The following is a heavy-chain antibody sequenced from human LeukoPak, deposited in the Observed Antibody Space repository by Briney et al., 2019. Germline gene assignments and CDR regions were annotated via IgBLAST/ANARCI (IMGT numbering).Heavy chain of an antibody. V-gene: IGHV3-21*03. J-gene: IGHJ6*03. CDR1: GFTFSYYG. D-gene: IGHD2-2*01. Sequence: GGSLRLSCAASGFTFSYYGMHWVRQAPGKGLEWVSSISSSSSYIYYADSVKGRFTISRDNAKNSLYLQMNSLKTEDTAVYYCTTGLVVPAAIGYYYYYMDVWGKGTTVTISS. CDR3: TTGLVVPAAIGYYYYYMDV. CDR2: ISSSSSYI.